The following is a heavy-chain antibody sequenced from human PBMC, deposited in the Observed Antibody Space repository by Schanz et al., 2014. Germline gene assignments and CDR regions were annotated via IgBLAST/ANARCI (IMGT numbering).Heavy chain of an antibody. Sequence: DVQLLESGGGLVQPGGSLRLSCGSSGFTFSPYWMHWVRQAPGKGLVWVSRINGDGSNTNYADSVRGRFTISSDSSKNTLYLQMSSLRADDTAVYYCAKAADWPVTRFDPWGQGTLVTVSS. J-gene: IGHJ5*02. V-gene: IGHV3-74*02. CDR2: INGDGSNT. D-gene: IGHD3-9*01. CDR3: AKAADWPVTRFDP. CDR1: GFTFSPYW.